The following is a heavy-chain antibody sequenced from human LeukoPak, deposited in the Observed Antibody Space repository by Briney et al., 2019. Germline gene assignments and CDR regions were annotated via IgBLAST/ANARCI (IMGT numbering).Heavy chain of an antibody. J-gene: IGHJ4*02. CDR2: ISDSGGST. V-gene: IGHV3-23*01. CDR1: GFTLSSYA. D-gene: IGHD6-19*01. Sequence: GGSLRLSCAASGFTLSSYARSSVRQAPGKGLEWVSVISDSGGSTYYSDSVKGRFTISRDNSKNTLYLQMNSLRDEDTAVYYCAKDLRWLVLDYWGQGTLVTVSS. CDR3: AKDLRWLVLDY.